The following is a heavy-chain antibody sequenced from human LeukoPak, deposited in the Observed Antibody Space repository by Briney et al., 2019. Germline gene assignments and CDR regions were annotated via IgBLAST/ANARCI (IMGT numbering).Heavy chain of an antibody. CDR3: ARLQHYYDSSDSTSHLDY. CDR1: GGSFSGYY. D-gene: IGHD3-22*01. V-gene: IGHV4-34*01. J-gene: IGHJ4*02. Sequence: PSETLSLTCAVYGGSFSGYYWSWIRQPPGKGLEWIGEINHSGSTNYNPSLKSRVTISVDTSKNQFSLKLSSVTAADTAVYYCARLQHYYDSSDSTSHLDYWGQGTLVTVSS. CDR2: INHSGST.